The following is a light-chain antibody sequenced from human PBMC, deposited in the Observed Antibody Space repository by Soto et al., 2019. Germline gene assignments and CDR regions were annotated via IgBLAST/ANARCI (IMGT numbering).Light chain of an antibody. J-gene: IGKJ2*01. CDR1: QGVSSL. CDR2: DTS. V-gene: IGKV3-15*01. CDR3: HQYNTWPYT. Sequence: IVLTQSPATLSVSPGERATLSCRASQGVSSLLAWYQQKPRQAPRLLIYDTSTRATGIPARFSGSGSGTDFTLTNSSLQSEDFEIYYCHQYNTWPYTCGQGTKLEIK.